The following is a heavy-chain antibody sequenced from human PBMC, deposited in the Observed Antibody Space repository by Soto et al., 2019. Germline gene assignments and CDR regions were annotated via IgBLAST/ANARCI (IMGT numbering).Heavy chain of an antibody. CDR2: INAGNGNT. CDR1: GYTFTSYA. Sequence: VKVSCKASGYTFTSYAIHWVRRAPGQRLEWMGWINAGNGNTKYSQKFQGRVTITRDTSASTAYMELSSLRSEDTAVYYCARDQSKRLLWFGEPQGYYYYGMDVWGQGTTVTVSS. V-gene: IGHV1-3*01. D-gene: IGHD3-10*01. J-gene: IGHJ6*02. CDR3: ARDQSKRLLWFGEPQGYYYYGMDV.